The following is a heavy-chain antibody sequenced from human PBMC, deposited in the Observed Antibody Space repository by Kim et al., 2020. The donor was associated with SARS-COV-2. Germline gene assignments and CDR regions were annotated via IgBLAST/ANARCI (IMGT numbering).Heavy chain of an antibody. J-gene: IGHJ6*03. D-gene: IGHD1-7*01. Sequence: VKGRFTISRDNAKNSLYLQMNSLRAEDTAVYYCARDRQLHVHYYYYYMDVWGKGTTVTVSS. V-gene: IGHV3-11*01. CDR3: ARDRQLHVHYYYYYMDV.